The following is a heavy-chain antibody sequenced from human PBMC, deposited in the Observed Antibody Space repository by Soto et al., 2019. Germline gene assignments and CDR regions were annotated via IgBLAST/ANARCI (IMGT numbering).Heavy chain of an antibody. D-gene: IGHD3-22*01. Sequence: SETLSLTCTVSGGSISSYYCCWIRQPPGKGLEWIGYIYYSGSTYYNPSLKSRVTISVDTSKNQFSLKLSSVTAADTAVYYCASTYYNASSGPFDYWGQGTLVTVSS. J-gene: IGHJ4*02. V-gene: IGHV4-59*06. CDR1: GGSISSYY. CDR3: ASTYYNASSGPFDY. CDR2: IYYSGST.